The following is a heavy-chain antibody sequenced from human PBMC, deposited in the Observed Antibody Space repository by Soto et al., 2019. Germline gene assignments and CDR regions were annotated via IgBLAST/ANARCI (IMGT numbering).Heavy chain of an antibody. CDR3: ARAVVLTFTRFYDMDV. J-gene: IGHJ6*02. D-gene: IGHD3-9*01. V-gene: IGHV1-69*18. CDR2: LIPMFGTT. Sequence: QVQLVQSGAEVKTPGSSVKVSCKASGGTFSSYSINWVRQAPGQGLEWMGRLIPMFGTTDYAQRFQGRVTFTADESNSTDSMEVTNLTSEDTAVYYCARAVVLTFTRFYDMDVWGQGTTVTVSS. CDR1: GGTFSSYS.